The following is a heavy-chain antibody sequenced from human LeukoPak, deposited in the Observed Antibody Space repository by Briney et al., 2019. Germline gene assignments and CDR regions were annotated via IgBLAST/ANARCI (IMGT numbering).Heavy chain of an antibody. D-gene: IGHD5-12*01. V-gene: IGHV3-21*01. J-gene: IGHJ4*02. CDR2: ISSSSYI. CDR1: GFTFSSYS. Sequence: PGGSLRLSCAASGFTFSSYSMNWVRQAPGKGLEWVSSISSSSYIYYADSVKGRFTISRDNAKNSLYLQMSSLRAEDTAVYYCARDSGYGLAFDYWGQGTLVTVSS. CDR3: ARDSGYGLAFDY.